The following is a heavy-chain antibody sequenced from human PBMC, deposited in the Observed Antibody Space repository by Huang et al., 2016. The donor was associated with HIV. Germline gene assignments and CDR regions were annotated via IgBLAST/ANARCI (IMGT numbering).Heavy chain of an antibody. CDR2: INWKSGNV. J-gene: IGHJ3*01. D-gene: IGHD7-27*01. CDR3: AKDWGYVFGAFDF. CDR1: GFTFDDYA. Sequence: EVQLVESGGGLVRPGRSLRLSCAASGFTFDDYAMHWVRQTPGKGLGWVSGINWKSGNVAYADSVRGRFTSSRDNAKNSLYLQMNSLRPEDTALYYCAKDWGYVFGAFDFWGRGTMVTVSS. V-gene: IGHV3-9*01.